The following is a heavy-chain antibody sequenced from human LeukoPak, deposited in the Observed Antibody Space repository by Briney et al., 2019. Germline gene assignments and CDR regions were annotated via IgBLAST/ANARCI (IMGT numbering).Heavy chain of an antibody. CDR2: IIPIFGTA. J-gene: IGHJ4*02. CDR3: ARGWLADTTVVTPYNY. Sequence: SVKVSCKASGGTFSSYAISWVRQAPGQGLEWMGGIIPIFGTANYAQKFQGRVTITADESTSTAYMELSSLRSEDTAVYYCARGWLADTTVVTPYNYWGRGTLVSVSS. CDR1: GGTFSSYA. V-gene: IGHV1-69*13. D-gene: IGHD4-23*01.